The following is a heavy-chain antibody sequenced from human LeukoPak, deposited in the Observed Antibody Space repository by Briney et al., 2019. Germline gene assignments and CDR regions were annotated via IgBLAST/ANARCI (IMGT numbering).Heavy chain of an antibody. CDR3: ASVRRGFGEFSKYYSYYYMDV. CDR2: INHSGST. CDR1: GGSFTSYY. Sequence: PSETLSLTCAVYGGSFTSYYWSWIRQPPGKGLEWIGEINHSGSTNYNPSLESQVTISVDTSKNQFSLRLSSVTAADTAVYYCASVRRGFGEFSKYYSYYYMDVWGKGTTVTISS. J-gene: IGHJ6*03. D-gene: IGHD3-10*01. V-gene: IGHV4-34*01.